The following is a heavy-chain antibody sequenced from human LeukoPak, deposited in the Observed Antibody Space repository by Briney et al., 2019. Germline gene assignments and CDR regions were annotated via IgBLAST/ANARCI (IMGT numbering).Heavy chain of an antibody. CDR2: ISYDGSNK. J-gene: IGHJ5*02. V-gene: IGHV3-30-3*01. D-gene: IGHD3-22*01. CDR1: GFTFSSYA. Sequence: GRSLRLSCAASGFTFSSYAMHWVRQAPGKGLEWVAVISYDGSNKYYADSVKGRFTISRDNSKNTLYLQMNSLRAEDTAVYYCARDSGVVAPTPFAPWGRGPRVTVPS. CDR3: ARDSGVVAPTPFAP.